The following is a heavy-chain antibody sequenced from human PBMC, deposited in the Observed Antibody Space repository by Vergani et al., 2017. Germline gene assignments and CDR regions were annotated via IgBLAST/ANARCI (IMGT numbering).Heavy chain of an antibody. J-gene: IGHJ5*02. D-gene: IGHD2-2*02. V-gene: IGHV1-8*01. CDR2: MNPNSGNT. CDR1: GYRSTREE. Sequence: QVQLVQSGAEVKTPGASVKGGGKAAGYRSTREESNWVRQATGQGLEWMGWMNPNSGNTGYAQKFQGRVTMTRNTSISTAYMELSSLRSEDTAVYYCARDGYCSSTSCYSRFDPWGQGTLVTVSS. CDR3: ARDGYCSSTSCYSRFDP.